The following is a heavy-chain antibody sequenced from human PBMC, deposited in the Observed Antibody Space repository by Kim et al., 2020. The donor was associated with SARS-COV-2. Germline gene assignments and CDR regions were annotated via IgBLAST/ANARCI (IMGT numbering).Heavy chain of an antibody. V-gene: IGHV3-23*01. Sequence: GGSLRLSCAASGFTINNYDMNWVRQAPGKGLEWVSVISGSGGSTYYADSVKGRFTISRDNSKNTLHLQMNSLRVEDTAVYYCARGSIAVPRGSYSYVDV. CDR2: ISGSGGST. D-gene: IGHD6-19*01. CDR3: ARGSIAVPRGSYSYVDV. J-gene: IGHJ6*03. CDR1: GFTINNYD.